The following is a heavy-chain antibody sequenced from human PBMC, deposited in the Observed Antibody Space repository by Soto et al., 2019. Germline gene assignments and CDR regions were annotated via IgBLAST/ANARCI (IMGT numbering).Heavy chain of an antibody. CDR2: TYYRSKWYY. CDR1: GDSVSSNSAG. Sequence: QVQLQQSGPGLVKPSQTLSLTCAITGDSVSSNSAGWSWVRQSPSRGLEWLGRTYYRSKWYYEYAVSVRGRNTINPDTSKNQDSLQLNSVTPEDTAVYFCARGEQYSGRIFDYWGQGTLVTVSS. D-gene: IGHD1-26*01. V-gene: IGHV6-1*01. J-gene: IGHJ4*01. CDR3: ARGEQYSGRIFDY.